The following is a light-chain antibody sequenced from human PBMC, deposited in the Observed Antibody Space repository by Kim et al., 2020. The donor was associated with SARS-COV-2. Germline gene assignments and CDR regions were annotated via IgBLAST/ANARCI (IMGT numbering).Light chain of an antibody. Sequence: LSPSVGNRVPITCRASQNINKRLAWYQHKPGQSPKVLIYDSSTLENGVPSRFSASGSGTDFTLTISSLQPDDSATYYCQQYDSVWTFGQGTKLEI. CDR1: QNINKR. CDR2: DSS. J-gene: IGKJ1*01. CDR3: QQYDSVWT. V-gene: IGKV1-5*01.